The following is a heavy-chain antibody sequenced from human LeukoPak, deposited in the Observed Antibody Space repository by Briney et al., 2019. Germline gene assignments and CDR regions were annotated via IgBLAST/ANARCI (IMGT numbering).Heavy chain of an antibody. Sequence: GRSLRLSCAASGFTFRSYGMHWVRQAPGKGLEWVAVISYDGSNKYYADSVKGRFTISRDNSKNTLYLQMNSLRAEDTAVYYCARGVGDVWGQGTTVTVSS. CDR2: ISYDGSNK. J-gene: IGHJ6*02. CDR3: ARGVGDV. CDR1: GFTFRSYG. D-gene: IGHD2-2*01. V-gene: IGHV3-30*19.